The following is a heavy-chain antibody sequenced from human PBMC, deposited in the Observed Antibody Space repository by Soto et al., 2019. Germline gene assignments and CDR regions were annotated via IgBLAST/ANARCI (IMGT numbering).Heavy chain of an antibody. Sequence: XGSLRLSCAASGFIFNKYGMHWVRQAPGKGLEWAAYVSSDGSNQYYADSVKGRFTISRDNSKSTLFLQLDSLRVDDTAVYYCAKDRVIQLLPIWPDPWGQGTLVTVPS. V-gene: IGHV3-30*18. D-gene: IGHD2-2*01. CDR3: AKDRVIQLLPIWPDP. J-gene: IGHJ5*02. CDR2: VSSDGSNQ. CDR1: GFIFNKYG.